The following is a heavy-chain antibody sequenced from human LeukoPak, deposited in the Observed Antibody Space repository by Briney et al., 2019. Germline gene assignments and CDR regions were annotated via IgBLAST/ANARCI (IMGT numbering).Heavy chain of an antibody. V-gene: IGHV4-34*01. CDR3: ARAPQSVYGAHGYFDL. Sequence: SETLSLTCAVYGGSFSAYYWSWIRQPPGRGLEWIGEIYHSGSTNYNPSLKSRVTISVDTSKNQFSLKLSSVAAADTAVYYCARAPQSVYGAHGYFDLWGRGTLVTVSS. D-gene: IGHD5/OR15-5a*01. CDR2: IYHSGST. J-gene: IGHJ2*01. CDR1: GGSFSAYY.